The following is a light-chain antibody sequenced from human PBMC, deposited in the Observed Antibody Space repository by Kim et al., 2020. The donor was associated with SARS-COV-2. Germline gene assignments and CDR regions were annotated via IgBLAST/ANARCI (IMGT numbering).Light chain of an antibody. J-gene: IGKJ1*01. CDR3: QQYGSSPEWT. CDR1: QRVSSSY. V-gene: IGKV3-20*01. Sequence: EIVLTQSPGTLSLSPGESATLSCRASQRVSSSYLAWYQQKPGQAPRLLIYGASSRAAGIPDRFSGSGSGTDFTLTISRLEPEDFAVYYCQQYGSSPEWTFGQGTKVDIK. CDR2: GAS.